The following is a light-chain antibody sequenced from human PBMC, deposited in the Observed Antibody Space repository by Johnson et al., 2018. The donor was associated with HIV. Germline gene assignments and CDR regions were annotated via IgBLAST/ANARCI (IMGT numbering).Light chain of an antibody. CDR3: GTWDTSLSAPYV. J-gene: IGLJ1*01. Sequence: PVLTKPPSASGTPGQRVTISCSGSSSNIGSSPVNWYQQLPGTAPKLLIYRNNQRPSGVPDRFSGSKSGTSATLVISGLQTGDEADYYCGTWDTSLSAPYVFGTGTKVTVL. CDR2: RNN. V-gene: IGLV1-44*01. CDR1: SSNIGSSP.